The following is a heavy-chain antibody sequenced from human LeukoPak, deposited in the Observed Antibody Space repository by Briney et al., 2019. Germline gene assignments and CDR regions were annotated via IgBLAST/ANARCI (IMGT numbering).Heavy chain of an antibody. V-gene: IGHV3-7*03. D-gene: IGHD3-3*01. CDR2: MXQDGSEQ. J-gene: IGHJ4*02. Sequence: FXXSXYWXXWVRQAPGKGLEWXXNMXQDGSEQYYVDSMKGRFTISRDNAKNSLYLQINSLRAEDTAVYYCARDRHYDFWSGYYTPFNSWGQGTLVTVSS. CDR3: ARDRHYDFWSGYYTPFNS. CDR1: FXXSXYW.